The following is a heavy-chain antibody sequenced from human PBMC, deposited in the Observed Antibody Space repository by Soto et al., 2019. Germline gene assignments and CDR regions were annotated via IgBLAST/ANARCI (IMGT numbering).Heavy chain of an antibody. CDR1: GYSFTGYY. D-gene: IGHD2-8*02. CDR2: INPDSGAT. Sequence: ASVKVSCKASGYSFTGYYIHWVRQAPGQGLEWMGWINPDSGATNYAQNFQGRVTLTSDTSISTASTDLTSLTSDDTAVYYCARGDYGTGGYPFPYFDYWGQGTLVNVSS. V-gene: IGHV1-2*02. J-gene: IGHJ4*02. CDR3: ARGDYGTGGYPFPYFDY.